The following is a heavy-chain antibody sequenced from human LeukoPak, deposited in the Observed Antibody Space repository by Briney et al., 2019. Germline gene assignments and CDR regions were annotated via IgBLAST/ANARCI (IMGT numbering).Heavy chain of an antibody. CDR2: ISYDGSNK. V-gene: IGHV3-30*01. Sequence: PGRSLRLSCAASGFTFSSYAMHWVRQAPGKGLEWVAVISYDGSNKYYADSVKGRFTISRDNSKNTLYLQMNSLRAEDTAVYYCASWDRGSSDYWGQGTLVTVSS. CDR1: GFTFSSYA. CDR3: ASWDRGSSDY. D-gene: IGHD1-26*01. J-gene: IGHJ4*02.